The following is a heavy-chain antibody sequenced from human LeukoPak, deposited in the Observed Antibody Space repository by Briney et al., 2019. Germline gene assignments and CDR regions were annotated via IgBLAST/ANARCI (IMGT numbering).Heavy chain of an antibody. CDR3: ARVWELSFDH. D-gene: IGHD1-26*01. Sequence: GGSLRLSCAASGFTVSTDHMSWVRQAPGKGLEWVAVSYSGGTSQYAESVKGRFTISRDNSYNSLYLRMNSLRAEDTALYYCARVWELSFDHWGQGALVTVSS. CDR1: GFTVSTDH. V-gene: IGHV3-53*01. J-gene: IGHJ4*02. CDR2: SYSGGTS.